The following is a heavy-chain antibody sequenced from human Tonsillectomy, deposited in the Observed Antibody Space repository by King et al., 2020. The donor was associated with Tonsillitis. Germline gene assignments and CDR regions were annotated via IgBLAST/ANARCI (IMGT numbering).Heavy chain of an antibody. CDR2: ISWNSCSI. Sequence: VQLVESGGGLVQPGRSLRLSCAASGFTFDDYAMHWVRQAPGKGLEWVSGISWNSCSINYEDSVKGRFTISRDNAKNSLYLQMSSLRAEDTAFYYCAKDFEYCDLRGSAFDIWGLGTMVTVSS. J-gene: IGHJ3*02. V-gene: IGHV3-9*01. D-gene: IGHD2-21*01. CDR1: GFTFDDYA. CDR3: AKDFEYCDLRGSAFDI.